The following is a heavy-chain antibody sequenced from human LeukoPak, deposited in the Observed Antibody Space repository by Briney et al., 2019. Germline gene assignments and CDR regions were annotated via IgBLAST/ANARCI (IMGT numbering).Heavy chain of an antibody. CDR3: ARVQGIGSLAAFDI. CDR1: GFTFSSYS. V-gene: IGHV3-48*01. D-gene: IGHD1-26*01. J-gene: IGHJ3*02. Sequence: GGSLRLSCAASGFTFSSYSMNWVRQAPGKGLEWVSYISSSSSTTYYADSAKGRFTISRDNAKNSLYLQMNSLRAEDTAVYYCARVQGIGSLAAFDIWGQGTMVTVSS. CDR2: ISSSSSTT.